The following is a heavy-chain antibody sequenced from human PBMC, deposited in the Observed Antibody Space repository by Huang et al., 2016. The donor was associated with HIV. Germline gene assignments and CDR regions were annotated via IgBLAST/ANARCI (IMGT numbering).Heavy chain of an antibody. Sequence: QLLLQESGPGLVKPSEALALTCAVSGGSIRSSDYHWGWIRQPPGKGLEWNGSIYKKGITHYSPSLKSRVTIAVDTSKNLFFLNLTSMTAADTAVYYCARHREGPVAYYSGWGSHLNYMDVWGRGRTVVVSS. D-gene: IGHD3-10*01. CDR1: GGSIRSSDYH. CDR2: IYKKGIT. J-gene: IGHJ6*03. V-gene: IGHV4-39*01. CDR3: ARHREGPVAYYSGWGSHLNYMDV.